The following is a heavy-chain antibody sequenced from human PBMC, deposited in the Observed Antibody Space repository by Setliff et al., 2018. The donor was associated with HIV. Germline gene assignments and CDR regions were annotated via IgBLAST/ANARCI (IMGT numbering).Heavy chain of an antibody. CDR1: GGSISNFY. Sequence: PSETLSLTCSVSGGSISNFYWSWIRQPPGKGLEWVGHIYSTGDTNYNPSLKSRVTLSADTSKNQLSLSLTSVTAADTAVYYCARLSDISSGWYGSFDFWGQGTLVTVSS. J-gene: IGHJ4*02. CDR3: ARLSDISSGWYGSFDF. CDR2: IYSTGDT. D-gene: IGHD6-19*01. V-gene: IGHV4-4*07.